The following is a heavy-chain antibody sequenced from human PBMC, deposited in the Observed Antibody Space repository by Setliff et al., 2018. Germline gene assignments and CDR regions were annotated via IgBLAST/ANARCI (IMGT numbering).Heavy chain of an antibody. Sequence: GESLKISCRGSGYTFTNYWIAWVRQMPGKGLEWMGIINPGDSDTNYSPSFQGHVTISIDKSITTAYLHWSSLKASDTAMYYCTRGGYDSGVWGQGTLVTVSS. V-gene: IGHV5-51*01. CDR2: INPGDSDT. CDR1: GYTFTNYW. CDR3: TRGGYDSGV. D-gene: IGHD6-25*01. J-gene: IGHJ4*02.